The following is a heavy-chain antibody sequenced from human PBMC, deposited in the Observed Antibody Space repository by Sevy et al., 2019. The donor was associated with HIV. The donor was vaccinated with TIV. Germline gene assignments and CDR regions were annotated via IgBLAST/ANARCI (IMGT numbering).Heavy chain of an antibody. V-gene: IGHV3-7*01. Sequence: GGSLRLSCAASGFTFSSYWMTWVRQAPGKGLERVGNIKEDGSAKYYVDSVKGRFTISRDNAKNSLYLQMNSLRAEDTALYYCARELIDSSGYYTADFWGQGTLVTVSS. CDR2: IKEDGSAK. J-gene: IGHJ4*02. CDR1: GFTFSSYW. CDR3: ARELIDSSGYYTADF. D-gene: IGHD3-22*01.